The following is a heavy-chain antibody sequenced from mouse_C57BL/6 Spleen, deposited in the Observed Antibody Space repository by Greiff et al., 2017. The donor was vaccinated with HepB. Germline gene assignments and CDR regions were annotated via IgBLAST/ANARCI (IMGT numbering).Heavy chain of an antibody. Sequence: EVQGVESGGGLVKPGGSLKLSCAASGFTFSSYTMSWVRQTPEKRLEWVATISGGGGNTYYPDSVKGRFTISRDNAKNTLYLQMSSLRSEDTALYYCARHNGYLRYFDGWGTGTTVTVSS. CDR3: ARHNGYLRYFDG. D-gene: IGHD2-2*01. V-gene: IGHV5-9*01. CDR2: ISGGGGNT. CDR1: GFTFSSYT. J-gene: IGHJ1*03.